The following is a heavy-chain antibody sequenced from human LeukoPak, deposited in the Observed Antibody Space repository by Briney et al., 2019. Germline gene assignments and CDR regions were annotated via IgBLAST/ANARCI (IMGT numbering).Heavy chain of an antibody. CDR1: GYSISSGYD. D-gene: IGHD3-16*01. J-gene: IGHJ4*02. V-gene: IGHV4-38-2*02. Sequence: SETLSLTCTVSGYSISSGYDWGWMRQAPGKGLEWLGSISQSGNTYNNPSLKSRVTLSVDTSKNQVSLKLTSVSAADTAVYYCARSEINDYFKYWGPGILVTVS. CDR3: ARSEINDYFKY. CDR2: ISQSGNT.